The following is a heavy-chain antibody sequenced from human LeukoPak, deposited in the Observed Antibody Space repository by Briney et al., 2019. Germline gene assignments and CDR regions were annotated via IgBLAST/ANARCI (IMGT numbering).Heavy chain of an antibody. CDR1: GDTVSSNSAA. V-gene: IGHV6-1*01. D-gene: IGHD6-25*01. CDR2: TYYRSKRYN. J-gene: IGHJ4*02. Sequence: LQTLSLTCAISGDTVSSNSAAWNWIRQSPSRGLEWLGRTYYRSKRYNYYAVSVKSHIITNPATSKNQFSLQLNAVTPDDTAVYYCARRYSGRIDYWGQRTLVTVSS. CDR3: ARRYSGRIDY.